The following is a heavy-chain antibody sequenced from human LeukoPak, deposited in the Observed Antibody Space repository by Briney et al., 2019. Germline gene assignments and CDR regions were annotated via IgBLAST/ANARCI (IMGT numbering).Heavy chain of an antibody. CDR3: ASDLGQAFDI. CDR2: IIPIFGTA. CDR1: GGTFSSYA. V-gene: IGHV1-69*05. J-gene: IGHJ3*02. Sequence: ASVKVSCKASGGTFSSYAISWVRQAPGQGLEWMGGIIPIFGTANYAQKFQGRVTITTDESTSTAYMELSSLRSEDTAVYYCASDLGQAFDIWGQGTMVTVSS.